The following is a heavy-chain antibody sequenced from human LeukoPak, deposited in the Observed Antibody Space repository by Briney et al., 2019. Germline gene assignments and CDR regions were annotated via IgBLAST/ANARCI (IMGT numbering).Heavy chain of an antibody. CDR2: GYHSGST. CDR1: GGSISGYY. CDR3: ARGDGYNYY. V-gene: IGHV4-59*01. D-gene: IGHD5-24*01. J-gene: IGHJ4*02. Sequence: SETLSLTCTVSGGSISGYYWSWIRQPPGKGLEWIGYGYHSGSTNYNPSLKSRVTISVDTSKKQFSLKLSSVTAADTALYYCARGDGYNYYWGQGTLVTVSS.